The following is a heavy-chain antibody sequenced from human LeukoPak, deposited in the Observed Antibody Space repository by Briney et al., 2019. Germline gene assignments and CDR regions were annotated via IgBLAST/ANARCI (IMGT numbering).Heavy chain of an antibody. CDR3: ARAYSDYDDYFDY. J-gene: IGHJ4*02. D-gene: IGHD5-12*01. V-gene: IGHV3-7*01. Sequence: GGSLRLSCAASGFTFSRYWMGWVRQAPGKGLEWVANIKQDGSEKYYVDSVKGRFTISRDNAKNSLYLQVNSLRAEDTAVYYCARAYSDYDDYFDYWGQGTLVTVSS. CDR2: IKQDGSEK. CDR1: GFTFSRYW.